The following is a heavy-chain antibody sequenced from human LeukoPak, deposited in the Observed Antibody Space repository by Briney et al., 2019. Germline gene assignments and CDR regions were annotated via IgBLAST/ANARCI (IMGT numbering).Heavy chain of an antibody. Sequence: GESLKISCRGSGYSFTSYWIGWVRRMPGKGLEWTGIIYPGDSDTRYSPSFQGQVTISADKSISTAYLQWSSLKASDTAMYYCARHDWYSSGWYLDYWGQGTLVTVSS. CDR1: GYSFTSYW. V-gene: IGHV5-51*01. CDR2: IYPGDSDT. CDR3: ARHDWYSSGWYLDY. J-gene: IGHJ4*02. D-gene: IGHD6-19*01.